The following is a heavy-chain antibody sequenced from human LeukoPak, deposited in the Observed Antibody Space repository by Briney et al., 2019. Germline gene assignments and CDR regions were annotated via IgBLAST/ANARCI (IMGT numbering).Heavy chain of an antibody. CDR1: GFTFSSYE. D-gene: IGHD2-8*01. CDR3: ARDLDPWYYFDY. V-gene: IGHV3-48*03. Sequence: GGSLRLSCAASGFTFSSYEMNWVRHAPGQGLEWVSYISSSGSTIYYADSVKGRFTISRDNAKNSLYLQMNSLRAEDTAVYYCARDLDPWYYFDYWGQGTLVTVSS. J-gene: IGHJ4*02. CDR2: ISSSGSTI.